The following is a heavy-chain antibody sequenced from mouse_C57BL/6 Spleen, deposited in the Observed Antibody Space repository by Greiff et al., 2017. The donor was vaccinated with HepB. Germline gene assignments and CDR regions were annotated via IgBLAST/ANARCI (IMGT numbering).Heavy chain of an antibody. Sequence: VQLQQSGAELVRPGASVKLSCTASGFNITDYYMHWVKQRPEQGLEWIGRIDPEDGDTDYAPKFQGKATMTADTSSNTAYLQLSSLTSEDAAVYYCATGGLRQELDCWGQGTTLTVSS. CDR1: GFNITDYY. J-gene: IGHJ2*01. D-gene: IGHD2-4*01. V-gene: IGHV14-1*01. CDR3: ATGGLRQELDC. CDR2: IDPEDGDT.